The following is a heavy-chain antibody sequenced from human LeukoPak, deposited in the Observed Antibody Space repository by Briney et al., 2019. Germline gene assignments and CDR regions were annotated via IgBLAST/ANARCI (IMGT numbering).Heavy chain of an antibody. D-gene: IGHD2-2*01. CDR3: AEELEPYANSHPDY. Sequence: PGGSLRLSCAASGFTFDDYSMHWVRQAPGKGLEWVSLISWDGGSTYYADSVKGRFTISRDNSKNSLYLQMNSLRTEDTALYYCAEELEPYANSHPDYWGQGTLVTVSS. CDR2: ISWDGGST. V-gene: IGHV3-43*01. CDR1: GFTFDDYS. J-gene: IGHJ4*02.